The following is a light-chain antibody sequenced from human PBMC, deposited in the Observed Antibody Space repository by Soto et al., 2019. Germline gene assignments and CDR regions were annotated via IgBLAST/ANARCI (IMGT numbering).Light chain of an antibody. J-gene: IGLJ2*01. CDR1: SNDVGAYNY. CDR2: EVS. CDR3: SSYSGGSAIF. V-gene: IGLV2-14*01. Sequence: QSVLTQPASVSGSPGQSITIYCTGTSNDVGAYNYVSWYQHHPGKAPKLIIYEVSDRPSGVSIRFSGSKSGNTASLTISGMQAEDEADYYCSSYSGGSAIFFGGGTKLTVL.